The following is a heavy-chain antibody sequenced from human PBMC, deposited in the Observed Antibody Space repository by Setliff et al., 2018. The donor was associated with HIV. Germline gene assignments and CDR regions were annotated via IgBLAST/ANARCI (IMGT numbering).Heavy chain of an antibody. V-gene: IGHV4-39*02. D-gene: IGHD2-2*01. J-gene: IGHJ4*02. CDR2: IYSGST. CDR3: GRDTGYCSSTSCYGVVDY. CDR1: GGSISSSSYY. Sequence: KASETLSLTCTVSGGSISSSSYYWGWIRQPPGKGLEWIGSIYSGSTYYNPSLKSRVTISVDTSKNHYSLKLSSVTAADTAVYYCGRDTGYCSSTSCYGVVDYWGQGTRVTVS.